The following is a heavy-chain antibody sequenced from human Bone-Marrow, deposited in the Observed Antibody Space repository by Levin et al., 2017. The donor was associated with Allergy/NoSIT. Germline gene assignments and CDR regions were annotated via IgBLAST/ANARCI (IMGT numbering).Heavy chain of an antibody. D-gene: IGHD3-16*02. J-gene: IGHJ4*02. CDR1: GGSVGSSSNC. CDR3: AEHLITFGGTIDYFDN. CDR2: IRHGVNT. Sequence: SETLSLTCTVSGGSVGSSSNCWAWIRQTPGRGLEWIGTIRHGVNTYYNPSLKSRVTISVDTSKNQFSLKVTSVTAADTAVYFCAEHLITFGGTIDYFDNWGQGTLVTVSS. V-gene: IGHV4-39*01.